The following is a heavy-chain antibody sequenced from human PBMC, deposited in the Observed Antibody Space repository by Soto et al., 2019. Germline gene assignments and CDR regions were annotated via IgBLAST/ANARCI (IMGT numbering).Heavy chain of an antibody. CDR2: IYYSGTT. D-gene: IGHD2-2*01. Sequence: PSETLSLTCTVSGGSFTSYYWSWIRQPPGKGLEWIGYIYYSGTTNYNPSLRSRVTMSIDTSKNQFSLTLTSVAAADTAVYFCARGIRPTKALIEGVSPAFNNWFDPWGQGTLVTVSS. CDR1: GGSFTSYY. J-gene: IGHJ5*02. CDR3: ARGIRPTKALIEGVSPAFNNWFDP. V-gene: IGHV4-59*01.